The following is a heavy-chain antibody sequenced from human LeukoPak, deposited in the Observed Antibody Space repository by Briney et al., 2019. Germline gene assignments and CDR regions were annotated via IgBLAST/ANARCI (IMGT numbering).Heavy chain of an antibody. CDR1: GGSISSYY. V-gene: IGHV4-59*08. CDR2: IYYSGST. Sequence: PSETLSLTCTVSGGSISSYYWSWIRQPAGKGLEWIGYIYYSGSTNYNPSLKSRVTISVDTSKNQFSLKLSSVTAADTAVYYCARLPGELLRTYYYYYMDVWGKGTTVTVSS. CDR3: ARLPGELLRTYYYYYMDV. J-gene: IGHJ6*03. D-gene: IGHD1-26*01.